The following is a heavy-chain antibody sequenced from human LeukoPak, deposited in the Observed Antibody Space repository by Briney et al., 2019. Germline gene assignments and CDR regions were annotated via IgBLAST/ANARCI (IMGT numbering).Heavy chain of an antibody. J-gene: IGHJ5*02. CDR2: IRSKAYGGTT. D-gene: IGHD3-16*01. CDR3: TKSRFYDYVWGGS. CDR1: GISIGDYA. V-gene: IGHV3-49*03. Sequence: GGSLRLSCTASGISIGDYAMSWFRQAPGKGLEWVSLIRSKAYGGTTEYAASVEGRFTISRDDSKSIAYLQMNSLKTEYTAVYYCTKSRFYDYVWGGSWGQGTLVTVSS.